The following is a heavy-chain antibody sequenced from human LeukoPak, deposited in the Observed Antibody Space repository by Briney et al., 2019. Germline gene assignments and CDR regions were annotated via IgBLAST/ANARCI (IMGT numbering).Heavy chain of an antibody. D-gene: IGHD1-1*01. CDR3: ARGLKLDDGFDI. V-gene: IGHV1-2*02. CDR1: GYTFTGHY. Sequence: ASVTVSFKASGYTFTGHYIHWVWQAPGQGLEWMGWINPNSGGTKGAQKFQGRVTLTTDTSISTAYMELNRLRSDDTAVYYCARGLKLDDGFDIWGQGTMVTVSS. J-gene: IGHJ3*02. CDR2: INPNSGGT.